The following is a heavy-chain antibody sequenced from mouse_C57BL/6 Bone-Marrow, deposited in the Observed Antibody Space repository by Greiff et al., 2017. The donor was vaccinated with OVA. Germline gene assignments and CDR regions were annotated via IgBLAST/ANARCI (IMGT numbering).Heavy chain of an antibody. CDR1: GYTFTSYT. D-gene: IGHD2-4*01. J-gene: IGHJ4*01. CDR2: INPSSGYT. CDR3: ARELAYYDYGYAMDY. V-gene: IGHV1-4*01. Sequence: QVQLQQSGAELARPGASVKMSCKASGYTFTSYTMHWVKQRPGQGLEWIGYINPSSGYTKYNQKFKDKATLTADKSSSTAYMQLSSLTSEDSAVYYCARELAYYDYGYAMDYWGQGTSVTVS.